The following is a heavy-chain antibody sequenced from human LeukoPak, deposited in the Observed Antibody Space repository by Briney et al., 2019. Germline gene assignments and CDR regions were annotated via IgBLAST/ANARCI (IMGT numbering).Heavy chain of an antibody. CDR2: ISGSGGST. Sequence: QPGGSLRLSCAASGFTLSSYAMSWVRQAPGKGLEWVSAISGSGGSTYYADSVKGRFTISRDNSKNTLYLQMNSLRAEDTAVYYCAKGSIGEYYYYGMDVWGQGTTVTVSS. J-gene: IGHJ6*02. CDR1: GFTLSSYA. D-gene: IGHD6-6*01. CDR3: AKGSIGEYYYYGMDV. V-gene: IGHV3-23*01.